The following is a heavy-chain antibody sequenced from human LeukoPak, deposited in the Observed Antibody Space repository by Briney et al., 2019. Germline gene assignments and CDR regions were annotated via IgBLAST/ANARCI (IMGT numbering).Heavy chain of an antibody. CDR3: ARFPGRGAFDI. CDR2: IYSSGRT. V-gene: IGHV4-61*02. Sequence: PSETLSLTCTVSGASISSGSNYWSWIRQPAGKGLEWIGRIYSSGRTDYNPSLKSRVTISVDTSKNQFSLKLSSVTAADTAVYYCARFPGRGAFDIWGQGTMVTVSS. CDR1: GASISSGSNY. D-gene: IGHD3-10*01. J-gene: IGHJ3*02.